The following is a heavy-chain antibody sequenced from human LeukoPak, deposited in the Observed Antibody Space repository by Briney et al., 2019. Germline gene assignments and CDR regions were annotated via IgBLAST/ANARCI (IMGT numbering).Heavy chain of an antibody. Sequence: SETLSLTCAVYGETFSGFYWSWIRQPPGKGLEWIGSIYYSGTAYYSPSLKSRVTISVDMSKSQFSLKLTSVTAADTAIYYCVRMSYYENSGYSPFDSWGQGTLFTVSS. D-gene: IGHD3-22*01. J-gene: IGHJ4*02. V-gene: IGHV4-34*08. CDR1: GETFSGFY. CDR2: IYYSGTA. CDR3: VRMSYYENSGYSPFDS.